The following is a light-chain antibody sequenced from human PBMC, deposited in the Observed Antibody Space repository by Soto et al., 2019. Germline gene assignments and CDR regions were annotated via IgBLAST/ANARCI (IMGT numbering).Light chain of an antibody. CDR2: QAS. J-gene: IGKJ1*01. V-gene: IGKV1-5*03. Sequence: DIQMTQSPSTLSASVGDRVTITCRASQSISGWLAWYQQKPGKAPKLLVYQASILEDGVPSRFSGSGSGTEFTLTISSLQPDDFASYYCQEYNSYWTFGPGTKVA. CDR3: QEYNSYWT. CDR1: QSISGW.